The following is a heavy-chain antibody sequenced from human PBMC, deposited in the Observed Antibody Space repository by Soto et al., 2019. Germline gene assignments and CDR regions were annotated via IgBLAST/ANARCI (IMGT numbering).Heavy chain of an antibody. D-gene: IGHD2-21*02. CDR3: ARLQYTVVTPIDM. V-gene: IGHV4-59*01. CDR1: SGSIRTSY. CDR2: IHNSGNT. Sequence: QMQLQESGPGLVKPSETLSLTCTVPSGSIRTSYWTWIRQFPGKRLEWIAHIHNSGNTNSNPSLKSRVTISMDTSKNQISLRLTSVTAADTAMYYCARLQYTVVTPIDMWGQGTMVTVSS. J-gene: IGHJ3*02.